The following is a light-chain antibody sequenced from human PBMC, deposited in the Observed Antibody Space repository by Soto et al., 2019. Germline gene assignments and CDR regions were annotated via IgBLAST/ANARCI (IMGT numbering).Light chain of an antibody. J-gene: IGKJ4*01. Sequence: SQLTQSPSSLSASLRDIFTITCRASQGIRSYLAWYQQKPGKAPQLLIYAASTLETGVPSRFSGSGSGTDFALSISSLQPEDFATYHCQQFHSYSPATFGGGTKVDIK. CDR1: QGIRSY. CDR2: AAS. CDR3: QQFHSYSPAT. V-gene: IGKV1-9*01.